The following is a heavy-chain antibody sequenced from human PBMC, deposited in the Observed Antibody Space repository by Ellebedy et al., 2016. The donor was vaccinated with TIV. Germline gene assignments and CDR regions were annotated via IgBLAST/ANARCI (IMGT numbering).Heavy chain of an antibody. D-gene: IGHD3/OR15-3a*01. CDR3: ARVDLGLAFHY. CDR2: IYSSGIT. CDR1: GFTVSGNY. Sequence: GESLKISCAVSGFTVSGNYMSWVRQAPGKGLEWVSIIYSSGITYYADSVKGRFTISRDNSKNTVYPQMNSLRAEDTAVYYCARVDLGLAFHYWGRGTLVTVSS. J-gene: IGHJ4*02. V-gene: IGHV3-53*01.